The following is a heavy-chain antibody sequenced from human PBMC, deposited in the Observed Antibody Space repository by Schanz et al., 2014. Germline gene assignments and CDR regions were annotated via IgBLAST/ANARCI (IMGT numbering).Heavy chain of an antibody. J-gene: IGHJ4*02. CDR2: IYSDGST. CDR1: GFTVSNNY. CDR3: ARDPGGTKTHGL. D-gene: IGHD2-15*01. Sequence: EVQLVESGGGLVQPGGSLRLSCAASGFTVSNNYMSWVRQAPGKGLECVSIIYSDGSTYYVDSVKGRFIISRDNSKNTVYLQMNSLRAEDPAVYYCARDPGGTKTHGLWGQGTLVTVSS. V-gene: IGHV3-66*01.